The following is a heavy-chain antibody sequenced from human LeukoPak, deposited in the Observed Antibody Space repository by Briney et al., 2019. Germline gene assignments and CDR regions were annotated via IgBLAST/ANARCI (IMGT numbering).Heavy chain of an antibody. CDR3: ARGLTRLYYYDSSGYFDH. D-gene: IGHD3-22*01. CDR1: GGSFSGYY. Sequence: PSETLSLTCAVYGGSFSGYYWSWIRQPPGKGLEWIGEINHSGSTNYNPSLKSRVTISVDTSKNQFSLKLSSVTAADTAVYYCARGLTRLYYYDSSGYFDHWGQGTLVTVSS. CDR2: INHSGST. J-gene: IGHJ4*02. V-gene: IGHV4-34*01.